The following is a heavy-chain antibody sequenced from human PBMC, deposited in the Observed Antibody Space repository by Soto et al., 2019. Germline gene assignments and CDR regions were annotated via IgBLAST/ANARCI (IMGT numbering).Heavy chain of an antibody. J-gene: IGHJ6*02. CDR2: ISSSSSTI. D-gene: IGHD6-19*01. CDR3: ARDLRPKSPVHDYYGMDV. CDR1: GFTFSSYS. V-gene: IGHV3-48*02. Sequence: EVQLVESGGGLVQPGGSLRLSCAASGFTFSSYSMNWVRQAPGKGLEWVSYISSSSSTIYYADSVKGRFTVSRDNAKNSLYLQMNSLRDEDTAVYYGARDLRPKSPVHDYYGMDVWGQGTTVTVSS.